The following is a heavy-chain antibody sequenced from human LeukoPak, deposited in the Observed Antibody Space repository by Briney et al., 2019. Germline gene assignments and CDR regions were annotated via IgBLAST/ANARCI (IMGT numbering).Heavy chain of an antibody. V-gene: IGHV1-2*02. Sequence: ASVKVSCKASGYTFTGYYMHWVRQAPGQGLEWMGWINPNSGGTNYAQKFQGRVTMTRDTSISTAYMELSRLRSDDTAVYYCARLGSSSSADAFDIWGQGTMVTVPS. CDR3: ARLGSSSSADAFDI. D-gene: IGHD6-6*01. CDR1: GYTFTGYY. J-gene: IGHJ3*02. CDR2: INPNSGGT.